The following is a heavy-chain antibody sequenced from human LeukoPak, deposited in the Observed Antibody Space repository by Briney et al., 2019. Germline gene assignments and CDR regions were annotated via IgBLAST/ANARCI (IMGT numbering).Heavy chain of an antibody. V-gene: IGHV1-2*02. CDR3: ARDRSGDYDSSGYYLWY. CDR2: INPNSGGT. CDR1: GYTFTGYY. J-gene: IGHJ4*02. D-gene: IGHD3-22*01. Sequence: ASVKVSCKASGYTFTGYYMHWVRQAPGQGLEWTGWINPNSGGTNYAQKFQGRVTMTRDTSISTAYMELSRLRSDDTAVYYCARDRSGDYDSSGYYLWYWGQGTLVTVSS.